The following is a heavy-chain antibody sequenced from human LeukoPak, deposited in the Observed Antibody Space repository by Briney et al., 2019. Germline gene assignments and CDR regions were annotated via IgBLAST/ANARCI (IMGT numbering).Heavy chain of an antibody. CDR1: GGSISSSSYY. V-gene: IGHV4-39*01. Sequence: SETLSLTSTVSGGSISSSSYYWGCIRQPPGKGLEWIGSIYYRGSTYNNPSLKSRAPIPEDTSKNQFSLKLSSVTAADTAVYYCARHIYDYGDANFDSWGQGTLVTVSS. D-gene: IGHD4-17*01. CDR3: ARHIYDYGDANFDS. CDR2: IYYRGST. J-gene: IGHJ4*02.